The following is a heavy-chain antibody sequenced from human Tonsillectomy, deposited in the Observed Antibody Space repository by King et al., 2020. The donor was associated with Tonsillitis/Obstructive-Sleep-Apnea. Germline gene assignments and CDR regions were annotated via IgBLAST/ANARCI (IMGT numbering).Heavy chain of an antibody. J-gene: IGHJ6*03. V-gene: IGHV5-10-1*01. CDR2: IYPSDSYT. Sequence: VQLVESGAEVKKPGESLRISCKGSGYSFTSYWIDWVRQMPGKGLEWMGTIYPSDSYTNYSPSFQGHVTISADKSIPTTYLTWNSLKASDTAMYYCARRYFDGHYYSYMDVWGKGTTVTVSS. D-gene: IGHD3-9*01. CDR3: ARRYFDGHYYSYMDV. CDR1: GYSFTSYW.